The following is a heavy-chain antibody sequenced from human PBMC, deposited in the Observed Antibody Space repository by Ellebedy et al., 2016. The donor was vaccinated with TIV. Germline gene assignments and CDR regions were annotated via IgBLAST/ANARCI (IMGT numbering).Heavy chain of an antibody. Sequence: GESLKISCKGSGYTFANYWIGWVRQMPGKGLEWMGIIYPGDSDTRYSPSFQGQVTISADKSISTAYLQWSSLKASDTAMYYCARGRRDQQLVRVWFDPWGQGTLVTVSS. CDR2: IYPGDSDT. CDR3: ARGRRDQQLVRVWFDP. D-gene: IGHD6-13*01. J-gene: IGHJ5*02. V-gene: IGHV5-51*01. CDR1: GYTFANYW.